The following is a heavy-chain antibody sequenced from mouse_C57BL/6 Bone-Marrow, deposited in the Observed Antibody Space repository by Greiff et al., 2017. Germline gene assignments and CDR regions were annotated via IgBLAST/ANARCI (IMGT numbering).Heavy chain of an antibody. V-gene: IGHV5-6*01. D-gene: IGHD1-1*01. CDR1: GFTFSSYG. CDR2: ISSGGSYT. J-gene: IGHJ2*01. Sequence: EVHLVESGGDLVKPGGSLKLSCAASGFTFSSYGMSWVRQTPDKRLAWVATISSGGSYTYYPDSVKGRFTISRDNAKNTLYLQMSSLKSEDTAMYYCARHEPYYYGSSLYYFDYWGQGTTLTVSS. CDR3: ARHEPYYYGSSLYYFDY.